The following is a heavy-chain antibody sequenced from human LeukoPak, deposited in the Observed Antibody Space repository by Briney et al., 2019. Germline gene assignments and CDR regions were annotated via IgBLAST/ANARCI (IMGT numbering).Heavy chain of an antibody. CDR1: GFTFSSYS. J-gene: IGHJ6*02. D-gene: IGHD2-2*01. V-gene: IGHV3-21*01. CDR3: ARVGYCSSTSCYFSGGYYYYGMDV. Sequence: GGSLRLSCAASGFTFSSYSMNWVRQAPGKGLEWVSSISSSSSYIYYADSVKGRFTISRDNAKNSLYLQMNSLRAEDTAVYYCARVGYCSSTSCYFSGGYYYYGMDVWGQGTTVTVSS. CDR2: ISSSSSYI.